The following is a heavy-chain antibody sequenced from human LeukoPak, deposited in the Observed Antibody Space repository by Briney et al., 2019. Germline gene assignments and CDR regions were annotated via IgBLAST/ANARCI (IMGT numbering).Heavy chain of an antibody. CDR1: GYTFTSYD. D-gene: IGHD3-3*01. Sequence: ASVKVSCKASGYTFTSYDINWVRQATGQGLEWMGWMNPNSGNTGYAQKFQGRVTMTRNTSISTAYMELSSLRSEGTAVYYCARAGTIFGVARRDYYMDVWGKGTTVTVSS. V-gene: IGHV1-8*01. CDR3: ARAGTIFGVARRDYYMDV. CDR2: MNPNSGNT. J-gene: IGHJ6*03.